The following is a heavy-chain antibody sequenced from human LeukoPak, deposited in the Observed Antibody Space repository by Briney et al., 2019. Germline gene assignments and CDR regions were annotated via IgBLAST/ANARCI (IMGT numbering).Heavy chain of an antibody. CDR3: ARGAIRRQQLANQFDY. V-gene: IGHV1-46*01. CDR1: GYTFTGYY. Sequence: ASVKVSCKASGYTFTGYYMHWVRQAPGQGLEWMGIINPSGGSTSYAQKFQGRVTMTRDTSTSTVYMELSSLRSEDTTVYYCARGAIRRQQLANQFDYWGQGTLVTVSS. J-gene: IGHJ4*02. CDR2: INPSGGST. D-gene: IGHD6-13*01.